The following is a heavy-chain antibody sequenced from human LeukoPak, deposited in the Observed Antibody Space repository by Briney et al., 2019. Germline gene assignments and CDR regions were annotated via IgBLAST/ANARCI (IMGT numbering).Heavy chain of an antibody. V-gene: IGHV3-21*04. Sequence: GGSLRLSCAASGFTFNTYTMSWVRQAPGKGLEWVSSINTRSSKIYYADSVKGRFTVSRDNTKTSLYLQMNSLRAEDTAVYYCARTPWNWYFDLWGRGTLVTVSS. CDR1: GFTFNTYT. CDR2: INTRSSKI. D-gene: IGHD1-14*01. CDR3: ARTPWNWYFDL. J-gene: IGHJ2*01.